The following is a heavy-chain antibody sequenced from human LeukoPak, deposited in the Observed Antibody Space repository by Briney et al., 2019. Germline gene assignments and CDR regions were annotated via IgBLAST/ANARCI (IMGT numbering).Heavy chain of an antibody. Sequence: SETLSLTCAVSGGSISSGGYSWSWIRQPPGKGLEWIGYIYHSGSTYYNPSLKSRVTISVDTSKNQFSLKLSSVTAADTAVYYCARVSAGGYYDFWSGYYNYFDYWGQGTLVTVSS. V-gene: IGHV4-30-2*05. J-gene: IGHJ4*02. CDR3: ARVSAGGYYDFWSGYYNYFDY. D-gene: IGHD3-3*01. CDR1: GGSISSGGYS. CDR2: IYHSGST.